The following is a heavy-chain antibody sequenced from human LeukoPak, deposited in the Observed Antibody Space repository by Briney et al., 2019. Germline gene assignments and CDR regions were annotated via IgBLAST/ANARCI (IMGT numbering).Heavy chain of an antibody. Sequence: GGSLRLSCAASGFTFSNAWMSWVRQAPGKGLEWVGRIKSKTDGGTTDYAAPVKGRFTISRDDSKNTLYLQMNSLRAEDTAVYYCAKAFSSSWTPDYWGQGTLVTVSS. CDR2: IKSKTDGGTT. D-gene: IGHD6-13*01. V-gene: IGHV3-15*01. CDR1: GFTFSNAW. J-gene: IGHJ4*02. CDR3: AKAFSSSWTPDY.